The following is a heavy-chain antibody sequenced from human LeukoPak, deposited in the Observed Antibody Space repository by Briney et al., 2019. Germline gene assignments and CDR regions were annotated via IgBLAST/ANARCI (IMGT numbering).Heavy chain of an antibody. CDR2: IYYSGST. V-gene: IGHV4-39*07. Sequence: SETLSLTCTVSGGSISSSSYYWGWIRQPPGKGLEWIGSIYYSGSTYYNPSLKSRVTISVDTSKNQFSLKLSSVTAADTAVYYCARVFGPSPLYFDYWGQGTLVTVSS. CDR3: ARVFGPSPLYFDY. CDR1: GGSISSSSYY. J-gene: IGHJ4*02. D-gene: IGHD3-16*01.